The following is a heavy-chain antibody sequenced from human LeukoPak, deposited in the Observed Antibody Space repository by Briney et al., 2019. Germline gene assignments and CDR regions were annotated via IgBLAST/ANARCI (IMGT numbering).Heavy chain of an antibody. CDR2: ISYDGSNK. CDR1: GFTFSSYG. CDR3: AKSMATVTPYYYCGMDV. J-gene: IGHJ6*02. V-gene: IGHV3-30*18. Sequence: GRSLRLSCAASGFTFSSYGMHWVRQAPGKGLEWVAVISYDGSNKYYADSVKGRFTISRDNSKNTLYLQMNSLRAEDTAVYYCAKSMATVTPYYYCGMDVWGQGTTVTVSS. D-gene: IGHD4-11*01.